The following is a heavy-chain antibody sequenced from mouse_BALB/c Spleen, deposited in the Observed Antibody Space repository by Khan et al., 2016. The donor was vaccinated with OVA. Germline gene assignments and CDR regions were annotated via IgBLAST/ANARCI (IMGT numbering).Heavy chain of an antibody. V-gene: IGHV1S137*01. Sequence: QIQLVQSGAELVRPGVSVKISCKGSGYTFTDFTMHWVKQSHAKSLEWIGVISTYYGDVTYNQKFKGKATMTVDKSSSTAYMELARLTSEDSAIYSCTRGGGGNRFAYWGQGTLVTVSA. CDR2: ISTYYGDV. CDR1: GYTFTDFT. CDR3: TRGGGGNRFAY. J-gene: IGHJ3*01.